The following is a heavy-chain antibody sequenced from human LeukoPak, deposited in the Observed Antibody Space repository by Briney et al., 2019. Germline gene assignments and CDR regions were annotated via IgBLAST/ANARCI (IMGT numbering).Heavy chain of an antibody. J-gene: IGHJ5*02. CDR3: ARHSQLVVPSAILRHNWFDP. CDR2: IYYNGST. Sequence: PSETLSLTCTVSGGSISSYFWSWIRQPPGKGLEWIGYIYYNGSTNSNPSLKSRVTISVDMSKKQFSLKLSSVTTADTAVYYCARHSQLVVPSAILRHNWFDPWGQGTLVTVSS. V-gene: IGHV4-59*08. D-gene: IGHD2-2*01. CDR1: GGSISSYF.